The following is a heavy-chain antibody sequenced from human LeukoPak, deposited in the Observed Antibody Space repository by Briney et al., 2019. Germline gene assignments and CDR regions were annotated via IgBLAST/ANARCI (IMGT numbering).Heavy chain of an antibody. Sequence: ASETLSLTCTVSGGSISSYYWSWIRQPPGKGLEWIGYIYTSGSTNYNPSLKSRVTISVDTSKNQFSLKLSSVTAADTAVYYCARQEEYSSSSFAFDIWGQGTMVTVSS. CDR2: IYTSGST. V-gene: IGHV4-4*09. D-gene: IGHD6-6*01. J-gene: IGHJ3*02. CDR3: ARQEEYSSSSFAFDI. CDR1: GGSISSYY.